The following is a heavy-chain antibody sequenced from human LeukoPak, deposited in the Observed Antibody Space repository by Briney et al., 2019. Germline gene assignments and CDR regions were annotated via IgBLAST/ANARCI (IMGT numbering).Heavy chain of an antibody. V-gene: IGHV3-23*01. CDR2: TSGSGGST. CDR3: AKDLVVGALDY. CDR1: GFTFSSYG. D-gene: IGHD1-26*01. Sequence: GGSLRLSCAASGFTFSSYGMSWVRQAPGKGLEWVSATSGSGGSTYYADSVKGRFTISRDNSRNMLFLQMNSLRADDTAVYYCAKDLVVGALDYWGQGTLVTVSS. J-gene: IGHJ4*02.